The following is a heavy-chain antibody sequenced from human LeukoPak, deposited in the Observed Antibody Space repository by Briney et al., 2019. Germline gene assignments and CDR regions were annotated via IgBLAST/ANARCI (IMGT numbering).Heavy chain of an antibody. D-gene: IGHD2-2*01. J-gene: IGHJ4*02. CDR3: ARSPHIVVVPTALSY. CDR1: GYTFTSYG. V-gene: IGHV1-18*01. CDR2: ISAYNGNT. Sequence: ASVKVSCKTSGYTFTSYGISWVRQAPGQGLEWMGWISAYNGNTNYAQKFQGRVTLTTDTSTATAYMELRSLRSDDTALYYCARSPHIVVVPTALSYWGQGTLVTVSS.